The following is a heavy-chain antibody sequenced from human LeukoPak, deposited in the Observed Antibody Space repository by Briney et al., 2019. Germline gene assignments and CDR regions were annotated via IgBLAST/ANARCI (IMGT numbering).Heavy chain of an antibody. CDR3: ARVGAYGILTGYLYYFDY. Sequence: ASVKVSCKASGYTFTNYAISWVRQAPGQGLHWVGWISAYSGDTKYAQNLQGRVTMITDTSTSTVYMELRSLRSDDTAVYYCARVGAYGILTGYLYYFDYWGQGTLVTVSS. V-gene: IGHV1-18*01. CDR2: ISAYSGDT. D-gene: IGHD3-9*01. CDR1: GYTFTNYA. J-gene: IGHJ4*02.